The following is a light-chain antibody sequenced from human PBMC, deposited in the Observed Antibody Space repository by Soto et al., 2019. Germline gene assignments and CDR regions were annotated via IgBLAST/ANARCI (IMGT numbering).Light chain of an antibody. CDR3: SSYTSGSSHYV. V-gene: IGLV2-14*01. CDR2: GVT. Sequence: QSALTQPASVSGSPGQSITISCTGTSSDVGAYYSVSWYQHHPGKAPKLIIYGVTNRPSGVSNRFSGSKSGNTASLIISGLQAEDEADYHCSSYTSGSSHYVFGTGTKVTVL. J-gene: IGLJ1*01. CDR1: SSDVGAYYS.